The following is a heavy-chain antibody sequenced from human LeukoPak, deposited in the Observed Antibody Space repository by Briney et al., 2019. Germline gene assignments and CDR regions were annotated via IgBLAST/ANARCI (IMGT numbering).Heavy chain of an antibody. CDR1: GGSFSGYY. CDR3: AREAIVDGYFDY. CDR2: INHSGST. D-gene: IGHD2-15*01. J-gene: IGHJ4*02. V-gene: IGHV4-34*01. Sequence: SETLSLTCAVYGGSFSGYYWSWIRQPPGKGLERIGEINHSGSTNYNPSLKSRVTISVDTSKNQFSLKLSSVTAADTAVYYCAREAIVDGYFDYWGQGTLVTVSS.